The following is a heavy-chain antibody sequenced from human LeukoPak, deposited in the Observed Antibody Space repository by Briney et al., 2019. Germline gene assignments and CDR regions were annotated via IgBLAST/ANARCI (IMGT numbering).Heavy chain of an antibody. CDR3: ARDVCPGCPGDY. Sequence: GGSLRLSCAASGFTFSDYYMSWLRQAPGKGLEGVSYISSSGNSIYYADSGKGRFTISRDNAKNSLYHQMNSLRVEDTAVYFCARDVCPGCPGDYWGQGTLVTVSS. CDR1: GFTFSDYY. D-gene: IGHD2-15*01. V-gene: IGHV3-11*01. CDR2: ISSSGNSI. J-gene: IGHJ4*02.